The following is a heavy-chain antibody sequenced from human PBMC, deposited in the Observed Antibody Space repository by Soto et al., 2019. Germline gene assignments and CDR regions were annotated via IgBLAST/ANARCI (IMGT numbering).Heavy chain of an antibody. CDR3: AKGRGIAARPSWFDP. CDR2: ISGSGGST. V-gene: IGHV3-23*01. CDR1: GFTFSSYA. J-gene: IGHJ5*02. D-gene: IGHD6-6*01. Sequence: PGGSLRLSCAASGFTFSSYAMSWVRQAPGKGLEWVSAISGSGGSTYYADSVKSRFTISRDNSKNTLYLQMNSLRAEDTAVYYCAKGRGIAARPSWFDPWGQGTLVTVSS.